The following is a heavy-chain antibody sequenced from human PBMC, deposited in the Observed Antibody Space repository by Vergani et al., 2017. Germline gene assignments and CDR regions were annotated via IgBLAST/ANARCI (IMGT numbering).Heavy chain of an antibody. CDR3: ARAVSTTVGDPPGY. J-gene: IGHJ4*02. V-gene: IGHV3-13*01. CDR2: IGTAGDT. CDR1: GFTFSSYD. D-gene: IGHD4-23*01. Sequence: EVQLVESGGGLVQPGGSLRLSCAASGFTFSSYDMHWVRQATGKGLEWVSAIGTAGDTYYPGSVKGRFTISRENAKNSLYLQMNSLRAGDTALYYCARAVSTTVGDPPGYWGQGTLVTVSS.